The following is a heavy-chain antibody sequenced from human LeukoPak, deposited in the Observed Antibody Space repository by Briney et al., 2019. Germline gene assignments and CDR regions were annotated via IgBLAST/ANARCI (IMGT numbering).Heavy chain of an antibody. J-gene: IGHJ3*02. Sequence: PGGSLRLSCTASGFTFSTFWMYWVRQAPGEGPVWVSRINSDGSSTSYVDSVRGRFTISRNNAKNMLYLQMNGLRAEDTAVYYCARSPPLWFGEAYDAFDIWGQGTMVTVSS. D-gene: IGHD3-10*01. CDR2: INSDGSST. CDR1: GFTFSTFW. V-gene: IGHV3-74*01. CDR3: ARSPPLWFGEAYDAFDI.